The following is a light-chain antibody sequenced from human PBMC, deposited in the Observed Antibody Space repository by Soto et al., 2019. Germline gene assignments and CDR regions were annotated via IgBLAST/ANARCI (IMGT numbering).Light chain of an antibody. CDR2: AAS. CDR3: QQSYSTSRVT. J-gene: IGKJ4*01. CDR1: QSISSY. V-gene: IGKV1-39*01. Sequence: DIQMTQSPSSLSASVGDRVTITCRASQSISSYLNWYQQKPGKAPKLLIYAASSLQSGVPSRFXGSGSGTDFTLTISSLQPEDFATYYCQQSYSTSRVTFGGGTKVEIK.